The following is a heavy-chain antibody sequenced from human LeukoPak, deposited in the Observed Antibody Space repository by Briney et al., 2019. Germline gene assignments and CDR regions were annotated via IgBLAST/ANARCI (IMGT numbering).Heavy chain of an antibody. CDR2: TYYTGNT. Sequence: PSETLSLTCTVSGGSISSSSYYWGWIRQPPGKGLEWIGNTYYTGNTYYNPSLKSRVTISVDTSKNQFSVKLSSVTAADTAVYYCARSYCSGGSCRLPQYFQHWGQGTLVTVSS. CDR3: ARSYCSGGSCRLPQYFQH. D-gene: IGHD2-15*01. CDR1: GGSISSSSYY. V-gene: IGHV4-39*07. J-gene: IGHJ1*01.